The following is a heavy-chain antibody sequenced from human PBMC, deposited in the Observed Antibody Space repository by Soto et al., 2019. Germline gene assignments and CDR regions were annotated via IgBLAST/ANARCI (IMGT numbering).Heavy chain of an antibody. V-gene: IGHV3-74*01. CDR1: GFTFSSYW. Sequence: PGGSLRLSCAASGFTFSSYWMHWVRQAPGKGLVWVSRINSDGSSTSYADSVKGRFTISRDNAKNTLYLQMNSLRAEDTAVYYCARVRLYYDFWSGYWRDYYYYYMDVWGKGTTVTVSS. CDR3: ARVRLYYDFWSGYWRDYYYYYMDV. J-gene: IGHJ6*03. CDR2: INSDGSST. D-gene: IGHD3-3*01.